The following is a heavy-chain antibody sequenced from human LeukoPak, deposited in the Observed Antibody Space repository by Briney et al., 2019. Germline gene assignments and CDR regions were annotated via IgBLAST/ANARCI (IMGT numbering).Heavy chain of an antibody. J-gene: IGHJ4*02. CDR1: GGSISSGGYY. D-gene: IGHD3-22*01. CDR3: ARDKHDSSGYYYFDY. CDR2: IYYSGST. V-gene: IGHV4-31*03. Sequence: TLSLTCTVSGGSISSGGYYWSWIRQHPGKGLEWIGYIYYSGSTYYNPSLKSRVTISVDTSKNQFSLKLSSVTAADTAVYYCARDKHDSSGYYYFDYWGQGTLVTVSS.